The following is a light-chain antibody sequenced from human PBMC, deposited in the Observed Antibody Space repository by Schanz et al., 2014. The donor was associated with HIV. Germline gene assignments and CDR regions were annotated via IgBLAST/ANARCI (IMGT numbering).Light chain of an antibody. CDR1: SSNIGRYT. Sequence: QSVLTQPPSASGTPGQRVTISCSGSSSNIGRYTVNWYQQLPGTAPKLLIYSNNQRPSGVPDRFSGSKSGTSASLAISGLQSEDEADYYCAAWDDRLNGWVFGGGTKLTVL. CDR2: SNN. V-gene: IGLV1-44*01. CDR3: AAWDDRLNGWV. J-gene: IGLJ3*02.